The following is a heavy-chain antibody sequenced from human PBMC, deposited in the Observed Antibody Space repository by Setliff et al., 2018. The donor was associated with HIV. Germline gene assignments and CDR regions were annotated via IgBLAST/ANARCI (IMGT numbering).Heavy chain of an antibody. J-gene: IGHJ3*02. V-gene: IGHV4-59*11. Sequence: PSETLSLTCTVSSGYMSGHFWTRIRQTPGEGLEWIGNIYLGETTNYNPSLKSRATISLDTSKRQFSLHLTSVTAADTAVYYCARILLYDSSAYFVNAFDIWGQGTVVTVS. CDR1: SGYMSGHF. CDR3: ARILLYDSSAYFVNAFDI. CDR2: IYLGETT. D-gene: IGHD3-22*01.